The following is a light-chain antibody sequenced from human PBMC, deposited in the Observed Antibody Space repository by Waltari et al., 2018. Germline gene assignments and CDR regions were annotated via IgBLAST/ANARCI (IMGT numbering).Light chain of an antibody. CDR2: AAS. J-gene: IGKJ3*01. CDR1: QSITMY. Sequence: DIQMTQSPSSLSASVGDRVTITCRASQSITMYLNWYQQKVGKAPKLLIYAASILQSGVPSRFSGSGSGTDFTLTISNLQPEDFATYFCQQTYSSPRFGPGTKVDFK. CDR3: QQTYSSPR. V-gene: IGKV1-39*01.